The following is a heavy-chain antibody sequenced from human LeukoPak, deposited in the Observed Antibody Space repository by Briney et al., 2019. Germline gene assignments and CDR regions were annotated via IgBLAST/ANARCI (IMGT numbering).Heavy chain of an antibody. V-gene: IGHV4-59*01. CDR1: GGSISSYY. D-gene: IGHD2-15*01. Sequence: PSETLSLTCTVSGGSISSYYWSWIRQPPGKGLEWIGYIYYSGSTNYNPSLKSRVTISVDTSKNQFSLKLSSVTAADTAVYYCARASPMSRGGNNWFDPWGQGTLVTVSS. J-gene: IGHJ5*02. CDR3: ARASPMSRGGNNWFDP. CDR2: IYYSGST.